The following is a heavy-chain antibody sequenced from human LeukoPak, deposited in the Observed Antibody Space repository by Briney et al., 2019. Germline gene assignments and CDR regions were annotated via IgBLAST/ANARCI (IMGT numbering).Heavy chain of an antibody. CDR1: GYTFTSYG. CDR2: ISAYNGNT. V-gene: IGHV1-18*01. CDR3: ARDGDYDYVWGSYRYHY. D-gene: IGHD3-16*02. Sequence: ASVKVSCKASGYTFTSYGISWVRQAPGQGLEWMGWISAYNGNTNYAQKLQGRVTMTTDTSTSTAYMELRSLRSDDTAVYYCARDGDYDYVWGSYRYHYWGQGTLVTVSS. J-gene: IGHJ4*02.